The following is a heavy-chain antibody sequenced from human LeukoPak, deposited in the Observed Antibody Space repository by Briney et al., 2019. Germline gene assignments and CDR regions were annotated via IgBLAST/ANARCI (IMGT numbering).Heavy chain of an antibody. CDR1: GYTFTGYY. Sequence: ASVKVSCKASGYTFTGYYMHWVRQAPGQGLEWMGWINPNSGGTNYAQKFQGRVTMTEDTSTDTAYMELSSLRSEDTAVYYCATLIGDSSGYFDPWGQGTLVTVSS. CDR3: ATLIGDSSGYFDP. V-gene: IGHV1-2*02. CDR2: INPNSGGT. D-gene: IGHD3-22*01. J-gene: IGHJ5*02.